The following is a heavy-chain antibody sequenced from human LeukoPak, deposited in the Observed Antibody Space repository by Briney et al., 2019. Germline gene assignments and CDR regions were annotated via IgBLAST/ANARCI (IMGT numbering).Heavy chain of an antibody. V-gene: IGHV4-34*01. J-gene: IGHJ4*02. CDR3: ARPRTLYSSSPSVY. CDR2: INHSGST. CDR1: GGSFSGYY. Sequence: PSETLSLTCAVYGGSFSGYYWSWIRQPPGKGLEWIGEINHSGSTNYNPSLKSRVTISVDTSKNQFSLKLSSVTAADTAVYYCARPRTLYSSSPSVYWGQGTLVTVSS. D-gene: IGHD6-6*01.